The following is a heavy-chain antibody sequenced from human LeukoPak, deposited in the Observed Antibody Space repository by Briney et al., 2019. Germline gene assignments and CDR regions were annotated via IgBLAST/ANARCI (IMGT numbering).Heavy chain of an antibody. CDR1: GYTFTSYY. D-gene: IGHD2-8*01. CDR3: ARDSIVLGPDY. V-gene: IGHV1-46*01. J-gene: IGHJ4*02. Sequence: ASVKVSCKASGYTFTSYYMHWVRQAPGQGLEWMGIINPSGGSTSYAQKFQGRVTMTRVTSTSTVYMELSSLRSEDTAVYYCARDSIVLGPDYWGQGTLVTVSS. CDR2: INPSGGST.